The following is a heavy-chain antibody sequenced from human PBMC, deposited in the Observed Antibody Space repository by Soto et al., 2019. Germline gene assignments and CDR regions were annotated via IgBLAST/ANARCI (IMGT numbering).Heavy chain of an antibody. D-gene: IGHD2-8*02. CDR3: AKGKGTGRAPHGAYDV. J-gene: IGHJ3*01. V-gene: IGHV3-33*06. CDR2: IFNDAGNE. Sequence: QVQLVESGGDVVQPGRSLRLSCAASGFTFKDCAMHWVRQAPGKGLEWVSIIFNDAGNEYYTESVKGRFTISRDNSKNTLYLQMNRLRDEDTAVYYCAKGKGTGRAPHGAYDVWGRGTRVTVSS. CDR1: GFTFKDCA.